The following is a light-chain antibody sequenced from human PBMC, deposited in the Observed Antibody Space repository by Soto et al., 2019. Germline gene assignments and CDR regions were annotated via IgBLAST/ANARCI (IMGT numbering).Light chain of an antibody. V-gene: IGKV3-20*01. Sequence: ETVLTQSPGTLSLSPGERATLSCRASQSVSSTYLAWYQQKPGQAPRLLIYGASSRATGIPDRFTGSGSGTDFSRTISRLEPEDFAVYYCQQYATSPPRYTFGQGTKLEIK. CDR1: QSVSSTY. CDR2: GAS. J-gene: IGKJ2*01. CDR3: QQYATSPPRYT.